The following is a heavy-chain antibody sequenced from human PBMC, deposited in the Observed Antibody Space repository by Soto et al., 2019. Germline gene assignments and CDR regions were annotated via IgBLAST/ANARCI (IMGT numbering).Heavy chain of an antibody. CDR1: GFTFSSYA. CDR3: ARELEYWGDSSSWERLRASYYYGMDV. V-gene: IGHV3-30-3*01. J-gene: IGHJ6*02. D-gene: IGHD6-13*01. CDR2: ISYDGSNK. Sequence: GGSLRLSCAASGFTFSSYAMHWVRQAPGKGLEWVSVISYDGSNKYYADSVKGRFTISRDNSKNTLYLQMNSLSAEDTAVYYCARELEYWGDSSSWERLRASYYYGMDVWGQGTTVTVSS.